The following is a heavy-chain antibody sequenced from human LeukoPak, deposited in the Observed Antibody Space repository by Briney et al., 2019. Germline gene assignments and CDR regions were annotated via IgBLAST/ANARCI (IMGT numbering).Heavy chain of an antibody. CDR3: ARDKYYARASYGMDV. D-gene: IGHD1-26*01. CDR2: ISSDGSTI. J-gene: IGHJ6*02. Sequence: GGSLRLSCAASGFTFSDDYMSWIRQAPGKGPEWVSYISSDGSTIFYADSVKGRFTISRDNAKNSLYLQMNSLRAEDTAVYYCARDKYYARASYGMDVWGQGTTVTVSS. CDR1: GFTFSDDY. V-gene: IGHV3-11*01.